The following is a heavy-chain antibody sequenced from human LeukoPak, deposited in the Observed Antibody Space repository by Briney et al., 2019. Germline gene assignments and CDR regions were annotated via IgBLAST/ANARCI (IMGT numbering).Heavy chain of an antibody. Sequence: ASVKVSCKASGYTFTGYSIHWVRQAPGQGLEWMGWINPNSGGTNYAQKFQGRVTMTRDTSISTAYMELSRLRSDDTAVYYCARASSFGYDSSGNDAFDIWGQGTMVTVSS. CDR3: ARASSFGYDSSGNDAFDI. D-gene: IGHD3-22*01. V-gene: IGHV1-2*02. CDR2: INPNSGGT. J-gene: IGHJ3*02. CDR1: GYTFTGYS.